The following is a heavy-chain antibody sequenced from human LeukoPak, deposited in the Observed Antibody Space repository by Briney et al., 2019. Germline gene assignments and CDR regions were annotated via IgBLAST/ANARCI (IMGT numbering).Heavy chain of an antibody. CDR1: GGSISSYY. Sequence: PSETLSLTCTVSGGSISSYYWSWIRQPPGKGLEWIGEIRHTGSTNYNPSLKSRVTISVDTSKNQFSLKLSSVTAADTAVYYCARNYDYVWGTWTYYFDYWGQGTLVTVSS. J-gene: IGHJ4*02. D-gene: IGHD3-16*01. CDR3: ARNYDYVWGTWTYYFDY. CDR2: IRHTGST. V-gene: IGHV4-34*01.